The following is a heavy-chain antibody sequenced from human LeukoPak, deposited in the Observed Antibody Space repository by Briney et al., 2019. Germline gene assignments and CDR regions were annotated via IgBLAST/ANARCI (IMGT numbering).Heavy chain of an antibody. D-gene: IGHD3-22*01. CDR2: IYTSGST. J-gene: IGHJ3*02. V-gene: IGHV4-4*07. CDR3: ARERYYYDRGEALTTFDI. Sequence: PSETLSLTCTVSGGSISSYYWSWIRQPAGKGLEWIGRIYTSGSTNYNPSLKSRVTMSVDTSKNQFSLKLSSVTAADTAVYYCARERYYYDRGEALTTFDIWGQGTMVTVSS. CDR1: GGSISSYY.